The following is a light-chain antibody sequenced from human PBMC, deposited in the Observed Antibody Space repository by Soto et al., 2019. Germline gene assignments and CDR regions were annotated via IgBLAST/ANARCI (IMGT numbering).Light chain of an antibody. CDR2: EVS. Sequence: QSVLTQPPSASGSPGQSVTISCTGTSNDFGGFHYVSWYQQHPGRAPKLIIYEVSQRPSGVPDRFSGSKSGNTASLTVSGLQTEDEADYCCFSFAGTNNWVFGGGTKLTVL. V-gene: IGLV2-8*01. CDR3: FSFAGTNNWV. J-gene: IGLJ3*02. CDR1: SNDFGGFHY.